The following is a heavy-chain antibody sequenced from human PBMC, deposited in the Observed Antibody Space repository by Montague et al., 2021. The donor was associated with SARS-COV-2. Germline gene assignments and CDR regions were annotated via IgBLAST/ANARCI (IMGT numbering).Heavy chain of an antibody. V-gene: IGHV4-61*02. CDR3: ARGSFGMGAFDI. CDR2: IYTSGST. J-gene: IGHJ3*02. D-gene: IGHD1-14*01. CDR1: GDSINSGSYY. Sequence: TLSLTCTVSGDSINSGSYYWSWIRQPAGKGLEWIGRIYTSGSTNYNPSLKSRVTMSLDTSKNQFSLKLRSVTAADTAVYYCARGSFGMGAFDIWGQGTMVTVSS.